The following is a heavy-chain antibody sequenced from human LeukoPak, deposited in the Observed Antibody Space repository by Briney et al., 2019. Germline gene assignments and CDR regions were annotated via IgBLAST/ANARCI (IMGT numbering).Heavy chain of an antibody. D-gene: IGHD1-1*01. V-gene: IGHV1-18*01. CDR2: ISPYSGNT. CDR1: GYSFTTFG. J-gene: IGHJ5*02. CDR3: AKDVNNWNPQSGWFGP. Sequence: GASVKVSCKASGYSFTTFGITWVRQAPGQGLEWLGWISPYSGNTDYAQKLQGRVTMTTDTSTTTAYLELRSLRYDDTAIYYCAKDVNNWNPQSGWFGPWGQGTLVTASS.